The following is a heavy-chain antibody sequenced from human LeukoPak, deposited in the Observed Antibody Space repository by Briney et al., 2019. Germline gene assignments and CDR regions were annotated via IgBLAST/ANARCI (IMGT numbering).Heavy chain of an antibody. CDR3: ARDRVSNVRGILRGVFDY. Sequence: ASVKVSCKTSGYTFTGYYIHWVRQAPGQGLEWMGWINPNSGATICAQKFQGRVTMTRDTSINTAYMDLSRLTSDDTAVYYCARDRVSNVRGILRGVFDYWGQGPLITVSS. V-gene: IGHV1-2*02. CDR1: GYTFTGYY. CDR2: INPNSGAT. J-gene: IGHJ4*02. D-gene: IGHD3-10*01.